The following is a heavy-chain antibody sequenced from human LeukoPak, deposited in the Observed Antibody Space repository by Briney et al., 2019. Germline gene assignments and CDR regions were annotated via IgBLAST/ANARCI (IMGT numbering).Heavy chain of an antibody. CDR2: ISYDGSKK. J-gene: IGHJ5*01. Sequence: GGSLRLSCAASGFTFNSYGMHWVRQAPGKGLEWVAVISYDGSKKYYVDSVKGRFTISRDNSKNTLYLQMNSLRAKDTALYYCAKGSTGSNWFDSWGQGTLVTVSS. CDR3: AKGSTGSNWFDS. V-gene: IGHV3-30*18. D-gene: IGHD3-10*01. CDR1: GFTFNSYG.